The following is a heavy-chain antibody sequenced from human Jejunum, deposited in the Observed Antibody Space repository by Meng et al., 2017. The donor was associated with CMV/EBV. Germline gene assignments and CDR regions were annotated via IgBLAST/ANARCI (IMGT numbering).Heavy chain of an antibody. CDR3: ARDGYYYGSGNYYPASYFDF. V-gene: IGHV3-30-3*01. D-gene: IGHD3-10*01. CDR1: FSTYA. Sequence: FSTYAMNWVLHYAVHYLEWVALLSSYGDNTFSSNSVPLPFTLSQSPSKSTLYLQMNSLRPEDTAVYYCARDGYYYGSGNYYPASYFDFWGQGTLVTVSS. CDR2: LSSYGDNT. J-gene: IGHJ4*02.